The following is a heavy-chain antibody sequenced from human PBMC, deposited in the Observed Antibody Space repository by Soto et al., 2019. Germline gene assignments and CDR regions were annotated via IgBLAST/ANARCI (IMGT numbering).Heavy chain of an antibody. CDR1: GGTFSTYP. Sequence: QVQLVQSEAEVRKPGSSVRVSCKPSGGTFSTYPIAWLRQAPGQGLEWMGEIIPIFGTSNSALNFHDRVTISADRSTNTAYMELSSLKSEDTAVYYCAREFYTSTWNKMPYFGLWGRGTLVTVSS. V-gene: IGHV1-69*06. CDR2: IIPIFGTS. CDR3: AREFYTSTWNKMPYFGL. D-gene: IGHD6-13*01. J-gene: IGHJ2*01.